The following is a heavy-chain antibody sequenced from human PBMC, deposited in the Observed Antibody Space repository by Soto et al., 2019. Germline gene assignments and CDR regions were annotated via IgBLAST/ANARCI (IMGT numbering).Heavy chain of an antibody. J-gene: IGHJ6*02. D-gene: IGHD5-18*01. V-gene: IGHV4-61*01. CDR1: GGSVSSGSYY. Sequence: PSETLSLTCTVSGGSVSSGSYYWSWIRQPPGKGLEWIGYIYYSGSTNYNPSLKSRVTISVDTSKNQFSLKLSSVTAADTAVYYCARGQSHGTYYYYGMDVWGQGTTVTVSS. CDR2: IYYSGST. CDR3: ARGQSHGTYYYYGMDV.